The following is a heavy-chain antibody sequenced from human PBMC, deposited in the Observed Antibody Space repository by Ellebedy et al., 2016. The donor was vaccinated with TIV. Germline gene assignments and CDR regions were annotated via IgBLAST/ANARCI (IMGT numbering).Heavy chain of an antibody. CDR3: ARESIQQPTEYYYGMDV. V-gene: IGHV3-11*01. Sequence: GESLKISCAASGFTFSDYYMSWIRQAPGKGLEWVSYISSSGSTIYYADSVKGRFTISRDNAKNSLYLQMNSLRAEDTAVYYCARESIQQPTEYYYGMDVWGQGTTVTVSS. D-gene: IGHD6-13*01. CDR2: ISSSGSTI. J-gene: IGHJ6*02. CDR1: GFTFSDYY.